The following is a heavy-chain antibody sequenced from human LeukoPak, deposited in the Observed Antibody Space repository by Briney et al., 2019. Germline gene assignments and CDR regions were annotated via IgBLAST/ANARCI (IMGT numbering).Heavy chain of an antibody. D-gene: IGHD2-21*02. CDR1: GLAFSSYT. J-gene: IGHJ4*02. Sequence: GRSLRLSCAASGLAFSSYTMGCGRQGPGGGLEWVSTISNTVRNPFYTASVKVRFTIYRDNSKTTSYLQMNSLRAGDPAVYSVARTRGYCAAACSRYAFYNSGQGTLVTVSS. CDR2: ISNTVRNP. CDR3: ARTRGYCAAACSRYAFYN. V-gene: IGHV3-23*01.